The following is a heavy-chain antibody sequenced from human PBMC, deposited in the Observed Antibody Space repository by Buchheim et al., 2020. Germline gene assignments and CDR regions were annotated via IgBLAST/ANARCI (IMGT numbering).Heavy chain of an antibody. J-gene: IGHJ4*02. CDR3: ASTMLVVARDFYFDY. D-gene: IGHD3-22*01. CDR1: GGSISSYY. Sequence: QVQLQESGPGLVKPSETLSLTCTVSGGSISSYYWSWIRQPPGKGLEWIGYIYYSGSTNYNPSLKSRVTISVDTSKNQFSLKLSSVTAADTAVYYCASTMLVVARDFYFDYWGQGTL. V-gene: IGHV4-59*01. CDR2: IYYSGST.